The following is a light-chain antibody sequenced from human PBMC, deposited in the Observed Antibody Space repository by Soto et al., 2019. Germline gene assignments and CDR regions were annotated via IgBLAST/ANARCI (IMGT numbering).Light chain of an antibody. V-gene: IGLV2-14*01. CDR2: EVS. Sequence: QSALTQPASVSGSPGQSITISCTGTSSDVGGYNYVSWYQQHPGKAPKLMIYEVSNRPSGVSNLLSGSKSGNTASLTISGLQAEDEADYYCISYTSRSTLDFGTGIKLTVL. J-gene: IGLJ1*01. CDR3: ISYTSRSTLD. CDR1: SSDVGGYNY.